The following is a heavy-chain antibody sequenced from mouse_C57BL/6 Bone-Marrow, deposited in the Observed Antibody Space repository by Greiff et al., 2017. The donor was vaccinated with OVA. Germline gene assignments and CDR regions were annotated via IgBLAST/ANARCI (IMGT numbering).Heavy chain of an antibody. D-gene: IGHD1-1*01. CDR1: GYTCTSYG. CDR3: ARRYYGSSYSFAY. J-gene: IGHJ3*01. V-gene: IGHV1-81*01. Sequence: QVQLQQSGAELARPGASVKLSCKASGYTCTSYGISWVKQRTGQGLEWIGEIYPRSGNTYYNEKFKGKATLTADKSSSTAYMELRSLTSEDSAVYFCARRYYGSSYSFAYWGQGTLVTVAA. CDR2: IYPRSGNT.